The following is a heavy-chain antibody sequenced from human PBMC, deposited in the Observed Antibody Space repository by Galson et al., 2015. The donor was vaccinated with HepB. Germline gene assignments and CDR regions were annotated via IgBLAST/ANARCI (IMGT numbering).Heavy chain of an antibody. J-gene: IGHJ6*03. CDR2: ISWNSGSI. V-gene: IGHV3-9*01. D-gene: IGHD2-21*01. CDR1: GFTFDDYA. Sequence: SLRLSCAASGFTFDDYAMHWVRQAPGKGLEWVSGISWNSGSIGYADSVKGRFTISRDNAKNSLYLQMNSLRAEDTALYYCAKDPNWGGFYYYYMDVWGKGTTVTVSS. CDR3: AKDPNWGGFYYYYMDV.